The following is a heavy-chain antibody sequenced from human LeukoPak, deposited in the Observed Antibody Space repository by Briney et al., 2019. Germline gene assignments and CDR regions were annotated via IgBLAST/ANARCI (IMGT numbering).Heavy chain of an antibody. D-gene: IGHD3-22*01. Sequence: SVKVSCKASGGTFSSYAISWVRQAPGQGLEWMGRIIPILGIANYAQKFQGRVTITADKSTSTAYMELSSLRSEDTAVYYCARSRPDSSGYYDDYWGQGTLVTVSS. CDR2: IIPILGIA. CDR1: GGTFSSYA. J-gene: IGHJ4*02. CDR3: ARSRPDSSGYYDDY. V-gene: IGHV1-69*04.